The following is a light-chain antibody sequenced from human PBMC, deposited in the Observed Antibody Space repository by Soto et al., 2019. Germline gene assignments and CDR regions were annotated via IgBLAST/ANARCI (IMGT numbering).Light chain of an antibody. J-gene: IGLJ3*02. CDR1: YSDIGAYNS. Sequence: QSALTQPPSASGSPGQSVTIPCTGTYSDIGAYNSVSWYQQHPGKAPKLMIYGVSYRPSGVSNRFSGSKSGNTASLTISGLQAEDEGDYYCSSYTATTTLVVSGGGTKLTVL. CDR3: SSYTATTTLVV. CDR2: GVS. V-gene: IGLV2-14*01.